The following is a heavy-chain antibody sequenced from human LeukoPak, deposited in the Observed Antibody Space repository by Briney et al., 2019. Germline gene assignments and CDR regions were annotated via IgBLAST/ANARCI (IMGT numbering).Heavy chain of an antibody. V-gene: IGHV3-11*01. J-gene: IGHJ4*02. Sequence: GGSLRLSCAASGFTFSDYYMSWIRQTPGKGLEWVSYISSSGSTIYYADSVKGRFTISRDNAKKSLYLQMNSLRAEDTAVYYCARRRGYSYGAFDYWGQGTLVTVSS. CDR3: ARRRGYSYGAFDY. D-gene: IGHD5-18*01. CDR2: ISSSGSTI. CDR1: GFTFSDYY.